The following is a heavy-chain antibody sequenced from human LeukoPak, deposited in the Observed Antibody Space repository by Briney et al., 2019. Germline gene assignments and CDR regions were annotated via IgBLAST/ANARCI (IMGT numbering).Heavy chain of an antibody. CDR2: INPSGGST. Sequence: ASVKVSCKASGYTFTSYYMHWVRQAPGQGLEWMGIINPSGGSTSYAQKFQGRVTMTRDMSTSTVYMELSSLGSEDTAVYYCARSIAARRGPFDYWGQGTLVTVSS. CDR3: ARSIAARRGPFDY. CDR1: GYTFTSYY. D-gene: IGHD6-6*01. J-gene: IGHJ4*02. V-gene: IGHV1-46*01.